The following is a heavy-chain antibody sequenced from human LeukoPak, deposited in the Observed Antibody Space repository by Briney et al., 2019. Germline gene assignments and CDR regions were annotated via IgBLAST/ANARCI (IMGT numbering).Heavy chain of an antibody. V-gene: IGHV3-23*01. D-gene: IGHD2-15*01. J-gene: IGHJ4*02. CDR2: ITTNGGST. CDR1: GFTFSNYD. Sequence: GGSLRLSCVASGFTFSNYDMSWVRQAPGKGLEWVSGITTNGGSTYYSDSVKGRLTISRDNSKSTLYLQMNSLRVEDTAVYFCAKTSGGNYWGQGALVTVSS. CDR3: AKTSGGNY.